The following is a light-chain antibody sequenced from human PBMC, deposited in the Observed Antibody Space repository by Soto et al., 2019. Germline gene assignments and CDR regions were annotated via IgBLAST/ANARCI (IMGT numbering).Light chain of an antibody. CDR3: QKYDSAPT. J-gene: IGKJ1*01. CDR1: RGIGNA. CDR2: SAS. Sequence: DIQMTQSPSSLSASVGDRVTITCRPSRGIGNALAWYQQKPGTVPKLLIHSASTLQSGVPSRFSGSGSGTDFTLTISSLQSEDVASYYCQKYDSAPTFGSGSKVEIK. V-gene: IGKV1-27*01.